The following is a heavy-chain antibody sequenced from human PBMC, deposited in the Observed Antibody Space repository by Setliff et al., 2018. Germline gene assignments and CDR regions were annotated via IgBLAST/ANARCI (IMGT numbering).Heavy chain of an antibody. CDR1: GFIFSSHE. J-gene: IGHJ3*02. V-gene: IGHV3-48*03. D-gene: IGHD4-17*01. CDR3: ARGGRTVNTVAVLDI. Sequence: LSLSCAASGFIFSSHEMNWVRQAPGKGLEWVSYISSSGSTENYADSVKGRFTISRVTMTIDASTATAYMDLRSLRSDDTAIYYCARGGRTVNTVAVLDIWGQGTMVT. CDR2: ISSSGSTE.